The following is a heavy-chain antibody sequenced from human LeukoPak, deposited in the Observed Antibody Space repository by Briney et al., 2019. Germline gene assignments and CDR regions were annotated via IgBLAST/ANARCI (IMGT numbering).Heavy chain of an antibody. CDR2: INPNSGGT. Sequence: GASVKVSCKASGYTFTGYYMHWVRQAPGQGLEWMGWINPNSGGTNYAQKFQGRVTMTRDTSISTGYMELSRLRSDDTAVYYCARDHSSSWYYFLDYWGQGTLVTVSS. D-gene: IGHD6-13*01. CDR3: ARDHSSSWYYFLDY. CDR1: GYTFTGYY. J-gene: IGHJ4*02. V-gene: IGHV1-2*02.